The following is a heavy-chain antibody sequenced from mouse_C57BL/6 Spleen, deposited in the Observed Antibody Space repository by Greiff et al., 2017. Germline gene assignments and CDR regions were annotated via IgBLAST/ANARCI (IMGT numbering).Heavy chain of an antibody. D-gene: IGHD1-1*01. J-gene: IGHJ2*01. Sequence: VKLQQPGAELVMPGASVKLSCKASGYTFTSYWMHWVKQRPGQGLEWIGEIDPSDSYTNYNQKFKGKSTLTVDKSSSTAYMQLSSLTSEDSAVYYCATPFGSSSFDYWGQGTTLTVSS. CDR3: ATPFGSSSFDY. CDR2: IDPSDSYT. V-gene: IGHV1-69*01. CDR1: GYTFTSYW.